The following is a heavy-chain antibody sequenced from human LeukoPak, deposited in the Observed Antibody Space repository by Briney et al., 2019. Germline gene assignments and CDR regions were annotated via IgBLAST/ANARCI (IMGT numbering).Heavy chain of an antibody. CDR2: IIPILGIA. CDR3: ARDSEERGPMVKYYYGMDV. CDR1: GGTFSSYA. Sequence: ASVKVSCKASGGTFSSYAISWVRQAPGQGLEWMGRIIPILGIANYAQKFQGRVTITADKSTSTAYMELSSLRSEDTAVYYCARDSEERGPMVKYYYGMDVWGQGTTVTVSS. J-gene: IGHJ6*02. D-gene: IGHD5-18*01. V-gene: IGHV1-69*04.